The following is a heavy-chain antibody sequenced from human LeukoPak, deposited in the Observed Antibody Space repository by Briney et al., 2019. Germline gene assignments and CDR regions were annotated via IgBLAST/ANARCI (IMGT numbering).Heavy chain of an antibody. CDR1: GGSISSGSYY. Sequence: SETLSLTCTVSGGSISSGSYYWSWIRQPAGKGLEWIGRIYASGSTNYNPSLKSRVTISVDTSKNQFSLKLSSVTAADTAVYYCAREYCSGGSCYASHYWGQGTLVTVSS. J-gene: IGHJ4*02. V-gene: IGHV4-61*02. CDR2: IYASGST. CDR3: AREYCSGGSCYASHY. D-gene: IGHD2-15*01.